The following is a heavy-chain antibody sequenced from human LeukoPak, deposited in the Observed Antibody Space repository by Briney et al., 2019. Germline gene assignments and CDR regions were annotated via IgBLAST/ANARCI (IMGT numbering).Heavy chain of an antibody. V-gene: IGHV3-23*01. Sequence: GRSLRLSCAASGFTFSSYGMSWVRQAPGKGLEWVSAISGSGGSTYYADSVRGRFTISRDNSKNTLYLQMNSLRAEDTAVYYCAKDRGYCSGGSCLNWFDPWGQGTLVTVSS. D-gene: IGHD2-15*01. CDR3: AKDRGYCSGGSCLNWFDP. CDR1: GFTFSSYG. J-gene: IGHJ5*02. CDR2: ISGSGGST.